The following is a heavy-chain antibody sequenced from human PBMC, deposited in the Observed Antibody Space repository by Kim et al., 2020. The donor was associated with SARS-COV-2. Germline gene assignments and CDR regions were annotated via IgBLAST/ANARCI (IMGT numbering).Heavy chain of an antibody. CDR1: GFSFTNYW. V-gene: IGHV5-51*01. Sequence: GESLKISCTGSGFSFTNYWIAWVRQMPGKGLEWMGIIYPGDSETRYSPSFQGQVTMSADKSISTAYLQWSSLKASDTAIYSCARSTTGYSGMDVWGQGTTVTVSS. J-gene: IGHJ6*02. CDR3: ARSTTGYSGMDV. D-gene: IGHD2-8*02. CDR2: IYPGDSET.